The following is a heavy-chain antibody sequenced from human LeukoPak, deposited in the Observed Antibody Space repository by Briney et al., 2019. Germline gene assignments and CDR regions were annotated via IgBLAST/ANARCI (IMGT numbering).Heavy chain of an antibody. CDR1: GYTFIRYY. CDR2: INPSGGST. V-gene: IGHV1-46*01. CDR3: ARDTQYCSGGSCYSTGSHYYGMDV. D-gene: IGHD2-15*01. J-gene: IGHJ6*02. Sequence: ASVKVSCKASGYTFIRYYMHWVRQAPGQGLEWMGIINPSGGSTSYAQKFQGRVTITADKSTSTAYMELSSLRSEDTAVYYCARDTQYCSGGSCYSTGSHYYGMDVWGQGTTVTVSS.